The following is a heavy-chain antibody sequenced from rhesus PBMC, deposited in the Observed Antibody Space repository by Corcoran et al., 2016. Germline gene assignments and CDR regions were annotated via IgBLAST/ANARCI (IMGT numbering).Heavy chain of an antibody. J-gene: IGHJ4*01. CDR1: AFTFSNYW. V-gene: IGHV3-16*01. Sequence: EVQLVESGGGLVQPGGSLRLSCAASAFTFSNYWMSWVRQAPGKGLDWVGRNKNKADGGTAAYAESVKGRFTITRDDSKITLYLQMNSLKTEDTAVYYCVTVTTLLAYWGQGVLVTVSS. CDR3: VTVTTLLAY. D-gene: IGHD4-35*01. CDR2: NKNKADGGTA.